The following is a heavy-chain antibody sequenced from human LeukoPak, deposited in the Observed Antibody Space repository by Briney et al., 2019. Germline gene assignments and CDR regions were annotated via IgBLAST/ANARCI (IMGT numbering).Heavy chain of an antibody. CDR2: IYSGGST. J-gene: IGHJ4*02. D-gene: IGHD5-24*01. CDR1: GFTFSSYS. Sequence: GGSLRLSCAASGFTFSSYSMNWVRQAPGKGLEWVSVIYSGGSTYYADSVKGRFTISRDNSKNTLYLQMNSLKTEDTAVYYCAWHYFDYWGQGTLVTVSS. V-gene: IGHV3-53*01. CDR3: AWHYFDY.